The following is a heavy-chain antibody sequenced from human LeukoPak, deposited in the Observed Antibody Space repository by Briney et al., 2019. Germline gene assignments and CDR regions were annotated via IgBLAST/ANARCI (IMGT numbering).Heavy chain of an antibody. CDR2: IYYSGST. CDR1: GGSISSGGYY. V-gene: IGHV4-31*03. CDR3: GSGPKDPGFFDY. Sequence: SETLSLTCTVSGGSISSGGYYWSWIRQHPGKGLEWIGYIYYSGSTYYNPSLKSRVTISVDTSKNQLSLKLSSVTAADTAVYYWGSGPKDPGFFDYGARETRVTVS. J-gene: IGHJ4*02.